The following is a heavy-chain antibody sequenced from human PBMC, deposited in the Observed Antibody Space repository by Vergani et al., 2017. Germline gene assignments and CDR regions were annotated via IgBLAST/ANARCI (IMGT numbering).Heavy chain of an antibody. CDR3: ARGLPNYGSGSYLDY. CDR2: ISYDGSNK. D-gene: IGHD3-10*01. V-gene: IGHV3-30-3*01. J-gene: IGHJ4*02. Sequence: QVQLVESGGGVVQPGRSLRLSCAASGFTFSSYAMHWVRQAPGKGLEWVAVISYDGSNKYYADSVKGRFTISRDNSKNTLYLQMNSLRAEDTAVYYCARGLPNYGSGSYLDYWGQGTLVTVSS. CDR1: GFTFSSYA.